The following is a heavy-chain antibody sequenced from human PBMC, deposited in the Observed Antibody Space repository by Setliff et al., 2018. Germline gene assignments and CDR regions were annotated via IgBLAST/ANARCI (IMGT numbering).Heavy chain of an antibody. J-gene: IGHJ4*02. CDR2: IGAYTGNT. V-gene: IGHV1-18*01. D-gene: IGHD2-8*01. Sequence: ASVKVSCKASGYTLINYGISWVRQAPRQGLEWMGWIGAYTGNTNYAQKFQGRVTMTTDTSTSTAYMELRSLRSDDTAVYYCSRLVRYCTTTTCQSVPGAEVWGQGTLVTVSS. CDR3: SRLVRYCTTTTCQSVPGAEV. CDR1: GYTLINYG.